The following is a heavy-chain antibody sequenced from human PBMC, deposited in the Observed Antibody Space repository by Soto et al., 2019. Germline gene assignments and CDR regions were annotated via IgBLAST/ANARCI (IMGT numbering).Heavy chain of an antibody. Sequence: PSETLSLTCAVSGGSICSSNWWSWVRQPPGKGLEWIGEIYHSGSTNYNPSLKSRVTISVDKSKNQFSLKLSSVTAADTAVYYCARAPPQQQPADYSGQGSLVTVSS. D-gene: IGHD6-13*01. CDR2: IYHSGST. J-gene: IGHJ4*02. CDR3: ARAPPQQQPADY. V-gene: IGHV4-4*02. CDR1: GGSICSSNW.